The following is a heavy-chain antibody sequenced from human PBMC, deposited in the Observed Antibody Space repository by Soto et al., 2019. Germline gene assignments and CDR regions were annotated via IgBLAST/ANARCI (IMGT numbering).Heavy chain of an antibody. CDR3: AREGCSGRNSLTWSAP. V-gene: IGHV3-48*01. J-gene: IGHJ5*02. Sequence: PGGSLRLSCAACGFTFSSYSMNWVRQAPGKGLEWVSYISSSSTTKYYADSVKGRFTISRDNAKNSLYLQMNSLRAEDTAVYYCAREGCSGRNSLTWSAPWGKGTLVTVSS. CDR1: GFTFSSYS. D-gene: IGHD2-15*01. CDR2: ISSSSTTK.